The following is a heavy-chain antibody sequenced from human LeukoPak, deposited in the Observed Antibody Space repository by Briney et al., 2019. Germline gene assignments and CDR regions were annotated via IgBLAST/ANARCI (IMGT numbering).Heavy chain of an antibody. CDR3: ARCSRSSTDCYSAFDI. V-gene: IGHV3-20*04. J-gene: IGHJ3*02. D-gene: IGHD2-2*02. CDR2: ITYWKGGIT. CDR1: GFTFDDYG. Sequence: GGSLRLSCEASGFTFDDYGMRWVRQSTGKGLVGGSAITYWKGGITGYADSMRGRFTISRDNAKNSLYLQMNSLRAEDTALYYCARCSRSSTDCYSAFDIWGQGTMVTVSS.